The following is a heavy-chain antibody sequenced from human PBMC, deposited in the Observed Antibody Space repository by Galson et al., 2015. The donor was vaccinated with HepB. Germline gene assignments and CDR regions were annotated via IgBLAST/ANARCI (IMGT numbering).Heavy chain of an antibody. Sequence: SLRVSCEASGFTFGDYAMNWARQVPGHGLEWVAGISSIFGTTKYADKVQGRVTITGDDATNSAYLQMNSLRAEDTALYYCAKDRTDYYYGMDVWGQGTTVTVSS. CDR3: AKDRTDYYYGMDV. CDR1: GFTFGDYA. V-gene: IGHV3-9*01. J-gene: IGHJ6*02. CDR2: ISSIFGTT.